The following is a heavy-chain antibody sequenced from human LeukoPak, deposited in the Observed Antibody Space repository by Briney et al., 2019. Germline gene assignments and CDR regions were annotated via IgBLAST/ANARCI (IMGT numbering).Heavy chain of an antibody. J-gene: IGHJ4*02. CDR1: GFTFSSYS. D-gene: IGHD6-13*01. CDR3: ARGIAAAGYYFDY. Sequence: GGSLRLSCAASGFTFSSYSINWVRQAPGKVLEWVSYISSSSTIYYADSVKGRFTISRDKAKNSLYLQMNSLRDEDTAVYYCARGIAAAGYYFDYWGQGTLVTVSS. V-gene: IGHV3-48*02. CDR2: ISSSSTI.